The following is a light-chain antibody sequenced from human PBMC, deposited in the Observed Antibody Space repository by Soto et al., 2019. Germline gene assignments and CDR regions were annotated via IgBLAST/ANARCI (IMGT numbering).Light chain of an antibody. J-gene: IGKJ1*01. CDR1: QTVIEDY. CDR2: GAS. CDR3: PTYGSPWT. V-gene: IGKV3-20*01. Sequence: IALTQSPGTLSLSPGERATLSCRASQTVIEDYLSWYQVKPGQAPRLLIYGASSRTTGIPDRFSGSGSGTPFPLTLTRLEPEAFAVYYCPTYGSPWTFGQGTKVEVK.